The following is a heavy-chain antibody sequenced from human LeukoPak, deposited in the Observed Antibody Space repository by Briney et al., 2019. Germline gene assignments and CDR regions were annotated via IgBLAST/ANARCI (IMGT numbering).Heavy chain of an antibody. V-gene: IGHV1-2*02. CDR1: GYTFTGYY. CDR3: AGEGYCSGGSCYGERDAFDI. CDR2: INPNSGGT. J-gene: IGHJ3*02. Sequence: ASVKVSCKASGYTFTGYYMHWVRQAPGQGLEWMGWINPNSGGTNYAQKFQGRVTMTRDTSISTAYMELSRLRSDDTAVYYCAGEGYCSGGSCYGERDAFDIWGQGTMVTVSS. D-gene: IGHD2-15*01.